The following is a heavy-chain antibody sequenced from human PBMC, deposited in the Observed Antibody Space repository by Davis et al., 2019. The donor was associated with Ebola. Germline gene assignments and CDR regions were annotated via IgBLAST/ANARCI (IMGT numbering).Heavy chain of an antibody. CDR2: INHSGST. D-gene: IGHD4-23*01. CDR3: AGSGVVTEDY. V-gene: IGHV4-34*01. J-gene: IGHJ4*02. CDR1: GGSFSGYY. Sequence: SETLSLTCAVYGGSFSGYYWSWIRQPPGKGLEWIGEINHSGSTNYNPSLKSRVTISVDTSKNQFSLKLSSVTAADTAVYYCAGSGVVTEDYWGQGTLVTVSS.